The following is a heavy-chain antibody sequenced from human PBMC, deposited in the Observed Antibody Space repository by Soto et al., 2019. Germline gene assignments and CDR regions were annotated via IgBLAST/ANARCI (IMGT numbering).Heavy chain of an antibody. CDR1: GFTFSNAW. D-gene: IGHD3-3*01. CDR2: IKRKTDGGTP. Sequence: EVQLVESGGGLVKPGGSLRLSCAASGFTFSNAWMTWVRQAPGQGLEWVGRIKRKTDGGTPDYAAPVKDRFTISRDDSKNTLYLQMNSLKTEDTAVYYCTTGEFWSGYGTWGQGTLVTVSS. V-gene: IGHV3-15*01. CDR3: TTGEFWSGYGT. J-gene: IGHJ5*02.